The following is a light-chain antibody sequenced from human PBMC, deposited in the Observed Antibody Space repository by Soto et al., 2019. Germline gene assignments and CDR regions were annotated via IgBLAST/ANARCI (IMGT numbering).Light chain of an antibody. CDR2: DAF. V-gene: IGKV1-33*01. CDR1: QDIGYY. Sequence: DIQISQSPSSLSASVGDRVTITCQASQDIGYYLNWDRHKPGKAPKLLIYDAFNFETVVPSRFSGGGAGTHSSFTISGLQPDDVATYYCQYASHLPLFGPGTKVDIK. CDR3: QYASHLPL. J-gene: IGKJ3*01.